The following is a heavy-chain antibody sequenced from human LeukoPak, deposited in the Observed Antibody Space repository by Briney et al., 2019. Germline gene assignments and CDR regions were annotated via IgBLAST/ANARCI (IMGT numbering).Heavy chain of an antibody. D-gene: IGHD3-3*01. J-gene: IGHJ6*03. Sequence: PSETLSLTCTVSGYSISSGYYWGWIRQPPGKGLEWIGSIYYSGSTYYNPSLKSRVTISVDTSKNQFSLKLSSVTAADTAVYYCARDFFTIFGVVQRKEYYMDVWGKGTTVTVSS. V-gene: IGHV4-38-2*02. CDR1: GYSISSGYY. CDR3: ARDFFTIFGVVQRKEYYMDV. CDR2: IYYSGST.